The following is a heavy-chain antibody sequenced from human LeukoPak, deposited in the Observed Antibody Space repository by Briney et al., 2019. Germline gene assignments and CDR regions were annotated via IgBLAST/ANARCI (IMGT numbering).Heavy chain of an antibody. V-gene: IGHV3-20*04. J-gene: IGHJ6*03. Sequence: GGSLRLSCAASGFTFDDYGMSWVRQAPGKGLEWVSGINWNGGSTGYADSVKGRFTISRDNAKNSLYLQMNSLRAEDTALYYCAREISGIAVAGTGPYYYYYMDVWGEGTTVTVSS. CDR3: AREISGIAVAGTGPYYYYYMDV. CDR2: INWNGGST. D-gene: IGHD6-19*01. CDR1: GFTFDDYG.